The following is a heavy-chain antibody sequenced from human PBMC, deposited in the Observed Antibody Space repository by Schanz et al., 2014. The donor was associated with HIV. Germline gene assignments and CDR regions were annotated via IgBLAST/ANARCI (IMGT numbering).Heavy chain of an antibody. V-gene: IGHV3-15*01. Sequence: EEQLEESGGGLVKPGGSLRLSCAASGFTFSNAWMSWVRQAPGKGLEWVGRIKSKRDGGTTDYAAPVKGRFTVSRDDSKDTLYLQMNSLKTEDTAVYYCTKGIVGATRDWLNPWGRGTLVIVSS. CDR2: IKSKRDGGTT. CDR3: TKGIVGATRDWLNP. CDR1: GFTFSNAW. J-gene: IGHJ5*02. D-gene: IGHD1-26*01.